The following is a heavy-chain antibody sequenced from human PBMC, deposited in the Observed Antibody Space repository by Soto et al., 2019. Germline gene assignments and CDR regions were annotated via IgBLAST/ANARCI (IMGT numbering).Heavy chain of an antibody. CDR1: GFTFSSYW. D-gene: IGHD1-26*01. Sequence: PGGSLRLSCAASGFTFSSYWMHWVRQAPGKGLVWVSRINSDGSSTSYADSVKGRFTISRDNAKNTLYLQMNSPRAEDTAVYYCSRTGSGSYYWYYYHYGMDVWGQGTTVTVSS. CDR3: SRTGSGSYYWYYYHYGMDV. CDR2: INSDGSST. V-gene: IGHV3-74*01. J-gene: IGHJ6*02.